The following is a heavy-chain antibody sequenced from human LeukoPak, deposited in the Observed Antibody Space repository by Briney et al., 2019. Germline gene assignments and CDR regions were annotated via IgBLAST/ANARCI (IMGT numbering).Heavy chain of an antibody. CDR1: GFTFSSYS. Sequence: GGSLRLSCAASGFTFSSYSMNWVRQAPGKGLEWVSYISSSSSTIYYADSAKGRFTISRDNAKNSLYLQMNSLRAEDTAVYYCARDTVTSRFDYWGQGTLVTVSS. D-gene: IGHD4-17*01. V-gene: IGHV3-48*01. J-gene: IGHJ4*02. CDR2: ISSSSSTI. CDR3: ARDTVTSRFDY.